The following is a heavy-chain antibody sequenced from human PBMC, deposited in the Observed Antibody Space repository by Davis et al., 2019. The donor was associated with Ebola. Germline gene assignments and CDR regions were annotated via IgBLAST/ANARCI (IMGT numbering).Heavy chain of an antibody. CDR3: TTPGGQDSGYDVFDI. CDR1: GYSFTTYQ. V-gene: IGHV1-46*03. CDR2: INPNDGRT. D-gene: IGHD5-12*01. Sequence: ASVKVSCKASGYSFTTYQMTWVRQAPGQGLEWMGMINPNDGRTIYAQKFQGRVTVTRDTSTTTVYMDLSSLRSEDTALYYCTTPGGQDSGYDVFDIWGQGTMVTVSS. J-gene: IGHJ3*02.